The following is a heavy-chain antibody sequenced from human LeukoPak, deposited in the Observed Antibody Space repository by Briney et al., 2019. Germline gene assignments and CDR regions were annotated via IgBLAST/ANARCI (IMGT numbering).Heavy chain of an antibody. CDR1: GGSISSYY. J-gene: IGHJ3*02. Sequence: SETLSLTCTVSGGSISSYYWSWIRQPAGKGLEWIGRIYTSGSTNYNPSLKSRVTMSVDTSKNQFSLKLSSVTAADTAVYYCARDLSSASIYVWGSYRSGSAFDNWGQGTMVTVSS. V-gene: IGHV4-4*07. D-gene: IGHD3-16*02. CDR2: IYTSGST. CDR3: ARDLSSASIYVWGSYRSGSAFDN.